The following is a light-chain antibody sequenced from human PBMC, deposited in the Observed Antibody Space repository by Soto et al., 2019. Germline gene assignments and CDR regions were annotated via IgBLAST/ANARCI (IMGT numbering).Light chain of an antibody. CDR3: GTWDSSLSAWV. V-gene: IGLV1-51*01. CDR2: VSN. CDR1: SSNIENNY. J-gene: IGLJ3*02. Sequence: QAVVTQPPSVSAAPGQKVAISCSGSSSNIENNYVSWYRQLPGTAPKLLIYVSNKRPSGIPDRFSGSKSGTSATLGITGLQTGDEADYYCGTWDSSLSAWVFGGGTQLTVL.